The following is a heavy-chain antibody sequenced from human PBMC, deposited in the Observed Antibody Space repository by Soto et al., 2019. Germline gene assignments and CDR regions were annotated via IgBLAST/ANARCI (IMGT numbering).Heavy chain of an antibody. CDR3: TTLGLQQAF. CDR1: GFTFNTW. Sequence: WGSLSLSCAASGFTFNTWMHWVRQAPGEGLVWVSSLDSDGSITSYADSGKGRFTISRDNAKNTRYLQMNSLRAENTAVYYCTTLGLQQAFWGQGTLVTVYS. J-gene: IGHJ4*02. CDR2: LDSDGSIT. V-gene: IGHV3-74*01. D-gene: IGHD2-21*02.